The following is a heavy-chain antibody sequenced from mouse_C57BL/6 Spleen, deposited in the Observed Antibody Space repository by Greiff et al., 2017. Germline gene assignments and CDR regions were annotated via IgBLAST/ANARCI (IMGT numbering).Heavy chain of an antibody. Sequence: EVMLVESEGGLVQPGSSMKLSCTASGFTFSDYYMAWVRQVPEKGLEWVANINYDGSSTYYLDSLKSRFIISRDNAKNILYLQMSSLKSEDTATYYCARDGYYGSSSMDYWGQGTSVTVSS. J-gene: IGHJ4*01. D-gene: IGHD1-1*01. CDR3: ARDGYYGSSSMDY. CDR2: INYDGSST. CDR1: GFTFSDYY. V-gene: IGHV5-16*01.